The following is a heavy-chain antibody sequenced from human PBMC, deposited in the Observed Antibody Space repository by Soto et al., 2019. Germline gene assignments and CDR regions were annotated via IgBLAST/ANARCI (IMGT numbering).Heavy chain of an antibody. D-gene: IGHD6-19*01. CDR1: GFTFSSYS. CDR3: ARRAGAHAFDI. J-gene: IGHJ3*02. Sequence: GGSLRLSCEASGFTFSSYSMNWVRQAPGKGLQWVSSISSSSSSISYADSVKGRITISRDNAKNSVYLQMNNVSPEDTAVYYCARRAGAHAFDIWGQGTMVTVSS. CDR2: ISSSSSSI. V-gene: IGHV3-21*01.